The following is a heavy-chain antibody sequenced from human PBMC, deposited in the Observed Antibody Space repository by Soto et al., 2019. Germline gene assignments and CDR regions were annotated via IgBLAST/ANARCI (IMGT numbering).Heavy chain of an antibody. CDR3: ARVGGYYDFWSGYYNWWFDP. V-gene: IGHV4-34*01. CDR1: GGSFSGYY. D-gene: IGHD3-3*01. CDR2: INHSGST. Sequence: SETLSLTCAVYGGSFSGYYWSWIRQPPGKGLEWIGEINHSGSTNYNPSLKSQVTISVDTSKNQFSLKLSSVTAADTAVYYCARVGGYYDFWSGYYNWWFDPWGQGTLVTVSS. J-gene: IGHJ5*02.